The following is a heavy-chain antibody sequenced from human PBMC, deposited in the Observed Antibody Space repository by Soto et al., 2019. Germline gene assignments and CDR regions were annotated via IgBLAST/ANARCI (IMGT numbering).Heavy chain of an antibody. V-gene: IGHV4-39*01. CDR1: GGSISSSNYY. D-gene: IGHD3-10*01. Sequence: SETLSLTCTVSGGSISSSNYYWGWIRQPPGKGLEWIGSIYYSGSTYYSPSLKSRVTISMDTSKNQFSLKLSSVTAADTAVYYCARQFGDLLHGMGRNGMDVWGQGTTVTVSS. CDR3: ARQFGDLLHGMGRNGMDV. CDR2: IYYSGST. J-gene: IGHJ6*02.